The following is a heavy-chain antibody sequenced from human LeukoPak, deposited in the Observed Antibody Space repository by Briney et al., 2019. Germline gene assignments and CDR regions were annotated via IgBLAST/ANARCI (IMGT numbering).Heavy chain of an antibody. J-gene: IGHJ4*02. CDR2: ISSSSSYI. V-gene: IGHV3-21*01. D-gene: IGHD2-15*01. Sequence: GGSLRLSCAASGFTFSSYSMNWVRQAPGKGLEWVSSISSSSSYIYYADSVKGRFTISRDNAKNSLYLQMNSLRAEDTAVYYCARDGYCSGGGCHFLDYWGQGTLVTVSS. CDR3: ARDGYCSGGGCHFLDY. CDR1: GFTFSSYS.